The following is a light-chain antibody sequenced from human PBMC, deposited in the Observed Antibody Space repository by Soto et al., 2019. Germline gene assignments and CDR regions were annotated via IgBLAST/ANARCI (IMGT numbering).Light chain of an antibody. CDR1: QSISSW. V-gene: IGKV1-5*03. CDR3: QQYNSYLIT. Sequence: DIQMTQSPSTLSASVGDRVTITCRASQSISSWLAWYQQKPGKAPKLLIYKASSLESGVPSRFSGSGPGTEFTLTISSLQPDDFATYYCQQYNSYLITFGQGTKVDIK. J-gene: IGKJ1*01. CDR2: KAS.